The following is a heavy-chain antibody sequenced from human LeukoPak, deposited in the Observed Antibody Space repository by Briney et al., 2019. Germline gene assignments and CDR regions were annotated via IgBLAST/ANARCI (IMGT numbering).Heavy chain of an antibody. CDR1: GFTFSSYG. Sequence: PGGSLRLSCAASGFTFSSYGMHWVRQAPGKGLEWVAFIRYDGSNKYYADSVKGRFTISRDNSKNTLYLQMNSLRAEDTAVYYCARWFGELSAEFDYWGQGTLVTVSS. J-gene: IGHJ4*02. D-gene: IGHD3-10*01. CDR2: IRYDGSNK. CDR3: ARWFGELSAEFDY. V-gene: IGHV3-30*02.